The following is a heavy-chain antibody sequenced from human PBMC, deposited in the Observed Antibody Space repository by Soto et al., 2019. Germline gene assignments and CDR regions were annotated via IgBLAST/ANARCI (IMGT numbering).Heavy chain of an antibody. J-gene: IGHJ4*02. V-gene: IGHV4-61*01. CDR1: GGSVSSANYY. Sequence: SETLSLTSTFSGGSVSSANYYWSLIRQPPGKGLEWIGYIYSVGSSNYNPSLKSRVSISVDTSNNQFSLKVTSVTAADTAVYYCARATLALSLDYWGQGTLVTVSS. CDR3: ARATLALSLDY. CDR2: IYSVGSS. D-gene: IGHD3-16*01.